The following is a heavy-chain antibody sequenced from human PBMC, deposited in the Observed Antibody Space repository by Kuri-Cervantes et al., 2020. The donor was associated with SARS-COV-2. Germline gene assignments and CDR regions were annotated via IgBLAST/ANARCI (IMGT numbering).Heavy chain of an antibody. CDR3: ARQLLYDSSGYPEYYFDY. CDR2: IYRSGST. D-gene: IGHD3-22*01. J-gene: IGHJ4*02. V-gene: IGHV4-38-2*01. Sequence: SQTLSLTCAVSGYSISSGYYWGWIRQPPGKGLEWIGSIYRSGSTYYNPSLKSRVTISVDTSKNQFSLKLSSVTAADTAVYYCARQLLYDSSGYPEYYFDYWGQGTLVTVSS. CDR1: GYSISSGYY.